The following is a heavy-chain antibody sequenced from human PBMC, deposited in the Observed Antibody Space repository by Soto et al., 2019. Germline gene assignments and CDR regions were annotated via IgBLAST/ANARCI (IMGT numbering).Heavy chain of an antibody. D-gene: IGHD1-1*01. CDR1: GGSISSYY. Sequence: SETLSLTCTVSGGSISSYYWNWIRQPPGKGLEWIGDIYYSGSSTYNPSLKSRVTISVDMSRNQFSLRLSSVTAADTAVYYCAGLQINYYYMDVWGKGTTVTVS. CDR3: AGLQINYYYMDV. V-gene: IGHV4-59*01. CDR2: IYYSGSS. J-gene: IGHJ6*03.